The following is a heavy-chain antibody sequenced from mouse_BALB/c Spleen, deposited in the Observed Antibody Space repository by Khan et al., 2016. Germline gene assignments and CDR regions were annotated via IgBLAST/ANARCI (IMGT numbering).Heavy chain of an antibody. V-gene: IGHV4-1*02. Sequence: EVKLLESGGGLVQPGGSLKLSCAASGFDFSRFWMSWVRPAPGKGLEWIGEINPDSSTINYTPSLKDKFIISRDNAKNTLYMQMRKVRYEDTVLCYCARAGYCEYLVNWGQGPLVTVAA. CDR1: GFDFSRFW. J-gene: IGHJ3*01. D-gene: IGHD2-10*02. CDR3: ARAGYCEYLVN. CDR2: INPDSSTI.